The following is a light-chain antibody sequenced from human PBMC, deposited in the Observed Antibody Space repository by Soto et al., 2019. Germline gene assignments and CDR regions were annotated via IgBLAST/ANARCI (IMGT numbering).Light chain of an antibody. CDR2: DAS. V-gene: IGKV3D-20*02. CDR3: QEYYNWPPYT. CDR1: QGVGSTY. Sequence: EIVLTQSPGTLSLSPGERATLSCRASQGVGSTYLAWYQQKPGQAPRLLIYDASSRATGIPDRFSGSGSGTDFTLTISSLQSEDFALYYCQEYYNWPPYTFGQGTKVDIK. J-gene: IGKJ2*01.